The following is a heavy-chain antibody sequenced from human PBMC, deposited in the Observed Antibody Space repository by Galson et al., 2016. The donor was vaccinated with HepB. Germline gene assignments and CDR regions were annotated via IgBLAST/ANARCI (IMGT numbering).Heavy chain of an antibody. J-gene: IGHJ2*01. D-gene: IGHD5-18*01. CDR2: IYYRGST. CDR1: GGSISRYY. Sequence: LSLTCTVSGGSISRYYWSWIRQPPGKGLEWIGYIYYRGSTTYNPSLKSRVIISVDTSKNQFSLKLSSATAADTAVYYCARDLTGYSYADYRYFDLWGRGTLVTVSS. V-gene: IGHV4-59*01. CDR3: ARDLTGYSYADYRYFDL.